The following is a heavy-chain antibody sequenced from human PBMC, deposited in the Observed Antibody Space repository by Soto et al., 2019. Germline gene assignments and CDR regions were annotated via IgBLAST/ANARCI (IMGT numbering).Heavy chain of an antibody. J-gene: IGHJ5*02. V-gene: IGHV3-74*01. CDR2: INGDGSTT. CDR3: ARVVLTSSYQLNLLAP. D-gene: IGHD3-9*01. Sequence: PGGSLRLSCAASEFSFSSNWMHWVRQAPGKGLVWVSRINGDGSTTSYADSVKGRFTVSRNTSINTAYMELSSLRSDDTALYYCARVVLTSSYQLNLLAPWGQGTPVTVSS. CDR1: EFSFSSNW.